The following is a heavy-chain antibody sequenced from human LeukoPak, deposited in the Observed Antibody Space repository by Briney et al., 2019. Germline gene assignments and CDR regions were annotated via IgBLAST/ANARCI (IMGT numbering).Heavy chain of an antibody. CDR3: ARDTAAVVTFGGVIPLGY. V-gene: IGHV1-69*05. Sequence: SVKVSCKASGGTFSSYAISWVRQAPGQGLEWMGRIIPIFGTANYAQKFQGSVTITTDESTSTAYMELSSLRSEDTAVYYCARDTAAVVTFGGVIPLGYWGQGTLVTVSS. D-gene: IGHD3-16*01. CDR1: GGTFSSYA. CDR2: IIPIFGTA. J-gene: IGHJ4*02.